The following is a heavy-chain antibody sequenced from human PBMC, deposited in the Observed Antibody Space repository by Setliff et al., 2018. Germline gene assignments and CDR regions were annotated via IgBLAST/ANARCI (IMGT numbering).Heavy chain of an antibody. CDR2: IKQDGGEK. Sequence: PGGSLRLSCAASGFTFSRYWMSWVRQAPGKGLEWVANIKQDGGEKYYVDSVKGRFTISRDNAKNSLYLQMNSLRAEDTAVYYCARDQVGSSGYYQWGFYFYYMDVWGKGTTVTVSS. CDR3: ARDQVGSSGYYQWGFYFYYMDV. J-gene: IGHJ6*03. D-gene: IGHD3-22*01. CDR1: GFTFSRYW. V-gene: IGHV3-7*01.